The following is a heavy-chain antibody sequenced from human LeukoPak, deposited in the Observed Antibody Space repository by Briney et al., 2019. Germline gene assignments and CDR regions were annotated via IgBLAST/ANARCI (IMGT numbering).Heavy chain of an antibody. V-gene: IGHV4-31*03. CDR3: ARTGSHYRPFDAFDI. J-gene: IGHJ3*02. CDR1: GGSISSGGYY. CDR2: IYYSGST. D-gene: IGHD3-10*01. Sequence: SETLSLTCTVSGGSISSGGYYWSWIRQHPGKGLEWIGYIYYSGSTYYNPSLKSRVTISVDTSKNQFSLKLSSVTAADTAVYYCARTGSHYRPFDAFDIWGQGTMVAVSS.